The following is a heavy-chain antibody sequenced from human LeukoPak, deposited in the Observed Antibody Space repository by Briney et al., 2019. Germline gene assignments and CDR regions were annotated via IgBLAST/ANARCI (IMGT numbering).Heavy chain of an antibody. Sequence: ASVKVSCKASGYTFTSYAMHWVRQAPGQRLEWMGWIDAGNGNTKYSQKFQGRVTITRDTSASTAYMELSSLRSEDTAVYYCARVAGRYSSSWYDYWGQGTLVTVSS. V-gene: IGHV1-3*01. D-gene: IGHD6-13*01. J-gene: IGHJ4*02. CDR1: GYTFTSYA. CDR3: ARVAGRYSSSWYDY. CDR2: IDAGNGNT.